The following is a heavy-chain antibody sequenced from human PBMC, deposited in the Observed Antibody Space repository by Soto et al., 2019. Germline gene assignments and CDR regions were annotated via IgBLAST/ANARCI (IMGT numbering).Heavy chain of an antibody. CDR3: ASYQTYYYGSGSYLRFDP. CDR2: IYYSGST. J-gene: IGHJ5*02. D-gene: IGHD3-10*01. CDR1: GGSISSGDYY. V-gene: IGHV4-30-4*01. Sequence: SETLSLTCPVSGGSISSGDYYWSWIRQPPGKGLEWIGYIYYSGSTYYNPSLKSRVTISVDTSKNQFSLKLSSVTAADTAVYYCASYQTYYYGSGSYLRFDPWGQGTLVTVSS.